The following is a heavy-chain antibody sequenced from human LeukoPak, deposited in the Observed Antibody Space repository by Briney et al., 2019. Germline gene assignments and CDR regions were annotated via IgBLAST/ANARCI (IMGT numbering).Heavy chain of an antibody. CDR1: GFTFSSYG. CDR2: IRYDGSNK. D-gene: IGHD6-13*01. Sequence: GGSLRLSCAASGFTFSSYGMHWVRQAPGKGLEWVAFIRYDGSNKYYADSVKGRFTISRDNSKNTLYLQMNSLRAEGTAVYYCAKAPIAAAGRIYWGQGTLVTVSS. CDR3: AKAPIAAAGRIY. V-gene: IGHV3-30*02. J-gene: IGHJ4*02.